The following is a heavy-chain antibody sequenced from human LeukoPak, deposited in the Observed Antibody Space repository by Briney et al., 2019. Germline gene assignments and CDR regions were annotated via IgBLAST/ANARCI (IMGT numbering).Heavy chain of an antibody. D-gene: IGHD6-13*01. CDR2: IYYGGGT. CDR1: GDSISNYY. CDR3: ARGRRSGWYED. J-gene: IGHJ4*02. V-gene: IGHV4-59*01. Sequence: PSETLSLTCTVSGDSISNYYRSWVRQPPEKGLEWVGYIYYGGGTTYNAYFKRGGITLGKTSKNQSSLKLSSVTAADTAVYYCARGRRSGWYEDWGQGTLVTVSS.